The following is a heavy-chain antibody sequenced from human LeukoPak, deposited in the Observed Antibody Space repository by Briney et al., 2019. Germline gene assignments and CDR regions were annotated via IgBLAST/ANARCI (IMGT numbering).Heavy chain of an antibody. CDR1: RFTFSNYG. J-gene: IGHJ3*02. Sequence: PGGSLRLSCAASRFTFSNYGVNRVRQAPGKGLAWVSYINSRSSTIYYADSVRGRFTISRDNAKNSLYLQMNSLKAEDTAIYYCAREVGTPQAFDIWGQGTMVTVSS. CDR3: AREVGTPQAFDI. V-gene: IGHV3-48*01. CDR2: INSRSSTI. D-gene: IGHD1-26*01.